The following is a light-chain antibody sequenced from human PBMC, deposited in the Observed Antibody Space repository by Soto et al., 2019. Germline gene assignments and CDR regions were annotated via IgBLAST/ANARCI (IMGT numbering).Light chain of an antibody. CDR3: SSFSGSDTHV. J-gene: IGLJ1*01. CDR1: SSDIGGYNY. CDR2: DVN. V-gene: IGLV2-11*01. Sequence: QSVLTQPRSVSGSPGQSVTISCTGTSSDIGGYNYVSWYQQHTGKAPKLMMYDVNKRPSGVPNRFSGSKSGNTSSLTISGLQAEVESDYYCSSFSGSDTHVFGTGTKLTVL.